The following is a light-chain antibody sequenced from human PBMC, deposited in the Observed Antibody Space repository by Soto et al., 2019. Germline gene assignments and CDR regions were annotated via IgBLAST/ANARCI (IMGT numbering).Light chain of an antibody. CDR3: QHYYGFSRT. CDR2: GAS. CDR1: HDIRSN. J-gene: IGKJ1*01. Sequence: EIVMTQSPATLSVSPGERATVSCRASHDIRSNLAWYQQRPGQAPRLLIYGASTRATGIPARFSGSGAGTEFTLTISSLQPDDFATYYCQHYYGFSRTFGQGTKVDIK. V-gene: IGKV3-15*01.